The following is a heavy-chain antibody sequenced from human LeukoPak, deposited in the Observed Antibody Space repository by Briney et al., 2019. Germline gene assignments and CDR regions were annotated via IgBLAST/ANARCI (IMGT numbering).Heavy chain of an antibody. CDR3: ARDSSSWYYYYGMDV. CDR1: GGSLSSYY. J-gene: IGHJ6*02. D-gene: IGHD6-13*01. Sequence: AETLSLTCTVPGGSLSSYYWSWLRQPPRKGLDWVGHNYYIGSHNYNPSLKSRVTISVDTSKNQFSLKLSSVTAADTAVYYCARDSSSWYYYYGMDVWGQGTTVTVSS. CDR2: NYYIGSH. V-gene: IGHV4-59*01.